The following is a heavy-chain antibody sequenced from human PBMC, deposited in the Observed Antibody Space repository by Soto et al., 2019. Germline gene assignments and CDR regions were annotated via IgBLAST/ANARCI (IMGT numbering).Heavy chain of an antibody. J-gene: IGHJ5*02. V-gene: IGHV1-8*01. D-gene: IGHD5-18*01. Sequence: GASVKVSCKASGYTFTSYDINWVRQATGQGLEWMGWMNPNSGNTGYAQKFQGRVTMTRNTSISTAYMELSSLRSEDTAVYYCARDYGIQLWSQDWFDPWGQGTLVTVSS. CDR3: ARDYGIQLWSQDWFDP. CDR2: MNPNSGNT. CDR1: GYTFTSYD.